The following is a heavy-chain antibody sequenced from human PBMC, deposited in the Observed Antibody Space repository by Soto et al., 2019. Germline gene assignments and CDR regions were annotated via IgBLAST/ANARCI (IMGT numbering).Heavy chain of an antibody. D-gene: IGHD3-3*01. Sequence: PGWSLRLSCASSVFTFISYAMSWVRQAPGKGLEWVSAISGSGGSTYYADSVKGRFTISRDNSKNTLYLQMNSLRAEDTAVYYCAKDPYYDFWSGVGGFDYWGQGTLVTVSS. CDR2: ISGSGGST. CDR3: AKDPYYDFWSGVGGFDY. J-gene: IGHJ4*02. V-gene: IGHV3-23*01. CDR1: VFTFISYA.